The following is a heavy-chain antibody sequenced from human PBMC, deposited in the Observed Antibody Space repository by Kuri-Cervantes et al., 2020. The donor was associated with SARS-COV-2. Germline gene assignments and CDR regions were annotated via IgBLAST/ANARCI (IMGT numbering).Heavy chain of an antibody. V-gene: IGHV3-30-3*01. CDR3: ARHWGYDFWSSYDGSRAAPLYFDV. Sequence: GESLKISCAASGFTFSSYAMHWVRQAPGKGLEWVAVISYDGSNKYYADSVKGRFTISRDNSKNTLYLQMNSLRAEDTAVYYCARHWGYDFWSSYDGSRAAPLYFDVWGQGSLVTVSS. D-gene: IGHD3-3*01. CDR1: GFTFSSYA. CDR2: ISYDGSNK. J-gene: IGHJ4*02.